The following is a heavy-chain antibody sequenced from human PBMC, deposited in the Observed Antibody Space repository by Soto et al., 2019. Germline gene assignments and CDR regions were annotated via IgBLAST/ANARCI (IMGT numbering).Heavy chain of an antibody. D-gene: IGHD1-26*01. CDR1: GFIFSRYG. Sequence: LRLSCTASGFIFSRYGMYWVRQAPGKGLEWVAAISYDGGSKYYADSVKGRFTISRDTSKNTLYLQMNSLRAEDTAMYYCAKGSYSGIYSDFDYWGQGTLVTVS. V-gene: IGHV3-30*18. CDR3: AKGSYSGIYSDFDY. J-gene: IGHJ4*02. CDR2: ISYDGGSK.